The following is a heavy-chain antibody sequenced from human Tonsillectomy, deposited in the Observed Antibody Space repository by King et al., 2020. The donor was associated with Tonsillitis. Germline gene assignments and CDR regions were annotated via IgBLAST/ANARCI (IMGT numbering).Heavy chain of an antibody. CDR1: GFIFSSYA. J-gene: IGHJ4*02. V-gene: IGHV3-30*04. CDR2: ISDDGSNK. Sequence: VQLVESGGGVVQPGRSLRLSCAASGFIFSSYAMHWVRQAPGKGLEWVTVISDDGSNKYYADSVKGRLTISRDNSKNTLYLQLNSPRAEDTAVYYCESDGYYDSNCYYPQYYYFDSWGQGTLVTVSS. D-gene: IGHD3-22*01. CDR3: ESDGYYDSNCYYPQYYYFDS.